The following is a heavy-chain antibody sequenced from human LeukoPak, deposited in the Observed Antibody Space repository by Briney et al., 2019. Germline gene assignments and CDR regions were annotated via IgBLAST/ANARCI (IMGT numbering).Heavy chain of an antibody. D-gene: IGHD3-22*01. CDR3: ARNSSGIHFDY. CDR2: IYNSGST. Sequence: SETLSLTCAVSGYSISNTHYWGCIRQPPGKGLEWIGSIYNSGSTHYNPSLKSRVTISVDTSMNQFSLKLSSVTAADTAVYYCARNSSGIHFDYWGRGTLVTVSS. V-gene: IGHV4-38-2*01. J-gene: IGHJ4*02. CDR1: GYSISNTHY.